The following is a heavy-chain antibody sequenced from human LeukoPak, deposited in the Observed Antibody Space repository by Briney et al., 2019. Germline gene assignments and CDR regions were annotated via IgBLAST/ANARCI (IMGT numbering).Heavy chain of an antibody. J-gene: IGHJ4*02. D-gene: IGHD5-18*01. CDR2: ISSSSSYI. CDR3: ARADEYSCGDY. Sequence: GGSLRLSCAASGFTFSSYSMNWVRQAPGKGLEWVSSISSSSSYIYYAGSVKGRFTISRDNAKNSLYLQMNSLRAEDTAVYYCARADEYSCGDYWGQGTLVTVSS. CDR1: GFTFSSYS. V-gene: IGHV3-21*01.